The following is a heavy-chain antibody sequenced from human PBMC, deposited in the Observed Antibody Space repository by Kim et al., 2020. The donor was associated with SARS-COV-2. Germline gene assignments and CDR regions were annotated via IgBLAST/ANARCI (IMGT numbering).Heavy chain of an antibody. Sequence: SQTLSLTCAISGDSVSSNSAAWNWIRQSPSRGLEWLGRTYYRSKWYNDYAVSVKSRITINPDTSKNQFSLQLNSVTPEDTAVYYCARGHLFDGYSYGYSWFDPWGQGTLVTVSS. CDR3: ARGHLFDGYSYGYSWFDP. V-gene: IGHV6-1*01. D-gene: IGHD5-18*01. CDR2: TYYRSKWYN. J-gene: IGHJ5*02. CDR1: GDSVSSNSAA.